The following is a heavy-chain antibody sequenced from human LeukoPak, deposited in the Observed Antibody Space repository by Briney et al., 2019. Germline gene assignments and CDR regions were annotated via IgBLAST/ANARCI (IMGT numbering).Heavy chain of an antibody. Sequence: SVKVSCKASGGTFSSYAISWVRQAPGQGLEWMGGIIPIFGTANYAQEFQGRVTITADESTSTAYMELSSLRSEDTAVYYCARALLSHPDIVVVPAAMSPNYYYYYYGMDVWGQGTTVTVSS. D-gene: IGHD2-2*01. CDR2: IIPIFGTA. CDR1: GGTFSSYA. J-gene: IGHJ6*02. CDR3: ARALLSHPDIVVVPAAMSPNYYYYYYGMDV. V-gene: IGHV1-69*01.